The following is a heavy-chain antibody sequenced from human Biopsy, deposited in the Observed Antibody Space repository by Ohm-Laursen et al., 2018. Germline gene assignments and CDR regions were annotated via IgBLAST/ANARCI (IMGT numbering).Heavy chain of an antibody. D-gene: IGHD3-10*01. J-gene: IGHJ4*02. V-gene: IGHV4-59*08. Sequence: GTLSLTCTLSGDSISRSYWSWIRQSPGKGLEWVGHLFDRGTTNYNPSLKSRVTMSVDTSKKQFPLRMTSVSAADTAVYYCAHGSGSYYKWDFWGRGTLVTVSS. CDR2: LFDRGTT. CDR1: GDSISRSY. CDR3: AHGSGSYYKWDF.